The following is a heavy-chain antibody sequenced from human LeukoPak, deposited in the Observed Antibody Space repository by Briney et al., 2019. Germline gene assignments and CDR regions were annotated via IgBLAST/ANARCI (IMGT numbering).Heavy chain of an antibody. CDR1: GFTFSSYY. V-gene: IGHV4-4*07. Sequence: ASETLCLTCTASGFTFSSYYRSWIRQPAGKGLEWIGRINTSGSTNYNPSLKRRGTMFVSTSTKHFLQKLTSVIGADTAAVYCARDSRRELVHGFDIWGQGTMVTVPA. D-gene: IGHD3-10*01. CDR2: INTSGST. J-gene: IGHJ3*02. CDR3: ARDSRRELVHGFDI.